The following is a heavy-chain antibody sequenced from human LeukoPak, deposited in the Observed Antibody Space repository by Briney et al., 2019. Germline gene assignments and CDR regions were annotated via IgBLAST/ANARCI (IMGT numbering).Heavy chain of an antibody. D-gene: IGHD3-10*01. Sequence: PGGSLRLSCAASGFTFSSYAMSWVRQAPGKGLEWFSGVSGNGDYTYYADSVKGRFTISRDNSKNTLYLQMNNLRAEDTAVYYCARVLREFFGSGTYVKSLDYWGKGTLVTVSS. V-gene: IGHV3-23*01. CDR3: ARVLREFFGSGTYVKSLDY. CDR2: VSGNGDYT. J-gene: IGHJ4*02. CDR1: GFTFSSYA.